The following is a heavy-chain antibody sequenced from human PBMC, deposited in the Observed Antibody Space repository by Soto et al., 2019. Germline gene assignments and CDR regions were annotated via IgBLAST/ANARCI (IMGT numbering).Heavy chain of an antibody. Sequence: SVKVSCKASGGTFSSYAISWVRQAPGQGLEWMGGIVPIFGTANYAQKFQGRVTITADKSTSTAYMELSSLRSEDTAVYYCASMGQLVWGYFDYWGQGTLVTVSS. CDR1: GGTFSSYA. V-gene: IGHV1-69*06. CDR3: ASMGQLVWGYFDY. D-gene: IGHD6-13*01. J-gene: IGHJ4*02. CDR2: IVPIFGTA.